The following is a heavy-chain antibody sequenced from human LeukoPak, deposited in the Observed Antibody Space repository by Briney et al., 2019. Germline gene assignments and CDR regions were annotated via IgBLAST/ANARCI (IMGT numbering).Heavy chain of an antibody. J-gene: IGHJ4*02. CDR1: GDSISSYS. CDR2: IYYSGTT. V-gene: IGHV4-59*01. D-gene: IGHD3-22*01. CDR3: ARARDAYDSFDK. Sequence: SETLSLTCTVSGDSISSYSWNWIRQPPGKGLEWIGYIYYSGTTDYNPSLKSRVTISVDTSHQFSLRVSSVTAADTAVYYCARARDAYDSFDKWGQGTLVTVSS.